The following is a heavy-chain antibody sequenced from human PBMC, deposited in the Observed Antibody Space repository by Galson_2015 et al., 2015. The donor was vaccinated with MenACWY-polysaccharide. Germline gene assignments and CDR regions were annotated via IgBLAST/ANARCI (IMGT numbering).Heavy chain of an antibody. V-gene: IGHV3-23*01. CDR1: GLTFSSYG. CDR3: AKGAAHYGSGNYYDY. J-gene: IGHJ4*02. Sequence: LRLSCAGSGLTFSSYGRGWVRQAPGKGLEWVSGLSPTTGNTYYADSVRGRFTISRDNSKNTLYLQMDSLRAEDTALYYCAKGAAHYGSGNYYDYWGQGTQVTVSS. D-gene: IGHD3-10*01. CDR2: LSPTTGNT.